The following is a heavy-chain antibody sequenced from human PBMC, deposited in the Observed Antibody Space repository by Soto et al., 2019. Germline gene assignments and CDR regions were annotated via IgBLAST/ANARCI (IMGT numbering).Heavy chain of an antibody. D-gene: IGHD5-12*01. Sequence: GGSLRLSCAASGFTFSSYWMSWVRQAPGKGLEWVANIKQDGSEKYYVDSLKGRFTISRDNAKNSLYLQMNSLRAEDTAVYYCAREGTYSGYDLTSGYWGQGTLVTVSS. CDR3: AREGTYSGYDLTSGY. CDR1: GFTFSSYW. J-gene: IGHJ4*02. CDR2: IKQDGSEK. V-gene: IGHV3-7*01.